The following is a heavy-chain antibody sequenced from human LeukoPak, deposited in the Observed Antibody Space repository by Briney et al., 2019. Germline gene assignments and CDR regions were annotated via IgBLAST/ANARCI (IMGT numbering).Heavy chain of an antibody. V-gene: IGHV1-46*01. Sequence: ASVKVSCKASGYTFTSYYMHWVRQAPGQGLEWMGIINPSGGSTSYAQKFQGRVTMTRDASISTAYMELSRLRSDDTAVYYCARLHYSSSWKRFDYWGQGTLVTVSS. CDR3: ARLHYSSSWKRFDY. D-gene: IGHD6-13*01. CDR2: INPSGGST. CDR1: GYTFTSYY. J-gene: IGHJ4*02.